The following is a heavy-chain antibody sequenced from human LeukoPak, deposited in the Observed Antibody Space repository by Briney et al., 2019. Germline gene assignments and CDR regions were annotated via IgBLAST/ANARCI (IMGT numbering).Heavy chain of an antibody. CDR1: GFNFDRYT. D-gene: IGHD2-2*01. CDR2: AGWAGGTT. Sequence: GGSLRLSCATSGFNFDRYTIHWVRQAPGKGLEWVSLAGWAGGTTFYSDSVRGRFTISRDSGRKSVYLQMNSLTTDDTAFYFCAKELDAMFFDYWGQGALVTVSS. V-gene: IGHV3-43*01. J-gene: IGHJ4*02. CDR3: AKELDAMFFDY.